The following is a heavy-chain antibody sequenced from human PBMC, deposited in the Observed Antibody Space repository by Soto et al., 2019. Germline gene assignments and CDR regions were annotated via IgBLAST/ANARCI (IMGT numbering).Heavy chain of an antibody. CDR2: SSGGGGGT. V-gene: IGHV3-23*01. CDR3: AKGSHYDILTAYHAFAF. J-gene: IGHJ4*02. CDR1: GFMFSNYA. D-gene: IGHD3-9*01. Sequence: EVQLLESGGGLVQPGGSLRLSCSASGFMFSNYAMSWVRQAPGKGLEWVSSSSGGGGGTHYADSVKGRFTISRDNSQNSVHLQMSRLRAEDTAMYYCAKGSHYDILTAYHAFAFWGQGTLVTVSS.